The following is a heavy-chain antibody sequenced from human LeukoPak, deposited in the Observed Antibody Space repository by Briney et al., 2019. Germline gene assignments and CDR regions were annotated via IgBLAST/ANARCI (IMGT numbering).Heavy chain of an antibody. CDR2: ISYDGSNK. Sequence: GGSLRLSCAASGFTFSTYWMHWVRQAPGKGLEWVAVISYDGSNKYYADSVKGRFTISRDNSKNTLYLQMNSLRAEDTAVYYCAKDEGSYSDYFDYWGQGTLVTVSS. J-gene: IGHJ4*02. V-gene: IGHV3-30*18. D-gene: IGHD1-26*01. CDR1: GFTFSTYW. CDR3: AKDEGSYSDYFDY.